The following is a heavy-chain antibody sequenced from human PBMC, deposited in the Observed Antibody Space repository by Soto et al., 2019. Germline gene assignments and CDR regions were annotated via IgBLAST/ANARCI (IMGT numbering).Heavy chain of an antibody. CDR2: INGDGRTT. CDR1: GFTFNNYW. J-gene: IGHJ4*02. V-gene: IGHV3-74*01. D-gene: IGHD3-9*01. CDR3: PLRYYPSYLFDY. Sequence: GSLRLSCAASGFTFNNYWMHWVRQAPGRGLVWVSRINGDGRTTNYADSVKGRFTISRDNAQNTLYLQMNSLRAEDTAVYYCPLRYYPSYLFDYWGQGTLVTVSS.